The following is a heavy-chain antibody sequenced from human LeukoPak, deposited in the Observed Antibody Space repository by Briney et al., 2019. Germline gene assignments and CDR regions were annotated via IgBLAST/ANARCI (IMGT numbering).Heavy chain of an antibody. CDR3: VESSGRYHY. CDR1: GHTSTNYI. Sequence: GASVKVSCKASGHTSTNYIMQWVRQAPGQSLEWMGRINTGNGDTQSSQRFQGRVTFTRDTSASTAYMELSSLRSDDTAVFYCVESSGRYHYWGQGTLVTVSS. V-gene: IGHV1-3*04. J-gene: IGHJ4*02. CDR2: INTGNGDT. D-gene: IGHD1-26*01.